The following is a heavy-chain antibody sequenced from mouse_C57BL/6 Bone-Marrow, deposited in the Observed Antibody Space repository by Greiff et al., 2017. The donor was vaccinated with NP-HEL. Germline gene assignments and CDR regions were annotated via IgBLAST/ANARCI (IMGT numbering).Heavy chain of an antibody. Sequence: VHVKQSGPELVKPGASVKIPCKASGYTFTDYNMDWVKQSHGKSLEWIGDINPNNGGTIYNQKFKGKATLTVDKSSSTAYMELRSLTSEDTAVYYCARSTNGYLYYAMDYWGQGTSVTVSS. CDR2: INPNNGGT. J-gene: IGHJ4*01. CDR1: GYTFTDYN. CDR3: ARSTNGYLYYAMDY. V-gene: IGHV1-18*01. D-gene: IGHD2-2*01.